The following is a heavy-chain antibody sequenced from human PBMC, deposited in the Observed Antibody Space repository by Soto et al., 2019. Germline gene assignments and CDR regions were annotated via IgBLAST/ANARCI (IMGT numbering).Heavy chain of an antibody. CDR3: ARGLVRHKGVVPDPDWFAF. Sequence: SETLSLTCAVYGGSFSGYYWSWIRQPPGKGLEWIGEINHSGSTNYNPSLKSRVTISVDTSKNQFSLKLSSVTAADTAVYYCARGLVRHKGVVPDPDWFAFSGRGTLVTVSS. V-gene: IGHV4-34*01. D-gene: IGHD2-2*01. CDR2: INHSGST. J-gene: IGHJ5*01. CDR1: GGSFSGYY.